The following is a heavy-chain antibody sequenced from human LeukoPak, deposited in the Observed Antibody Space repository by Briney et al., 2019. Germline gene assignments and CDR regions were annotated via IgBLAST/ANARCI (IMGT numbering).Heavy chain of an antibody. CDR2: IYYSGST. CDR1: GGSVSSADYY. V-gene: IGHV4-30-4*01. Sequence: SETLSLTCTVSGGSVSSADYYWSWIRQPPGKGLEWIGYIYYSGSTYYNPSLKSRVTISVDTSKNQFSLKLSSVTAADTAVYYCATMYYYDSSGYNYWGQGTLVTVSS. J-gene: IGHJ4*02. CDR3: ATMYYYDSSGYNY. D-gene: IGHD3-22*01.